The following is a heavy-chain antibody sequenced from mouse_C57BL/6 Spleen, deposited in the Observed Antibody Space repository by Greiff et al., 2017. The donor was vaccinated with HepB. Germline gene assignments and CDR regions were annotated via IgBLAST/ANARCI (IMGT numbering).Heavy chain of an antibody. CDR3: ARHGLTTVGATNWYFDV. Sequence: EVKLVESGGDLVKPGGSLKLSCAASGFTFSSYGMSWVRQTPDKRLEWVATISSGGSYTYYPDSVKGRFTISRDNAKNTLYLQMSSLKSEDTAMYYCARHGLTTVGATNWYFDVWGTGTTVTVSS. D-gene: IGHD1-1*01. J-gene: IGHJ1*03. CDR1: GFTFSSYG. V-gene: IGHV5-6*01. CDR2: ISSGGSYT.